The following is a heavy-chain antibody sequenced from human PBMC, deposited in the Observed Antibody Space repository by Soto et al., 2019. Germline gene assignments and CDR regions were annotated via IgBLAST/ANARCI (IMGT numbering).Heavy chain of an antibody. V-gene: IGHV3-48*02. CDR3: ARSVEGHFDY. CDR1: GFRFNIYS. J-gene: IGHJ4*02. Sequence: ESGGGLVQPWGSLRLSCAASGFRFNIYSMNWVRQAPGKGLEWSAYITSDTNTIKYADSVKGRFTISRDNARNLVYLQMNSLRDEDTAVYYCARSVEGHFDYWGQGTVVTVSS. CDR2: ITSDTNTI. D-gene: IGHD6-19*01.